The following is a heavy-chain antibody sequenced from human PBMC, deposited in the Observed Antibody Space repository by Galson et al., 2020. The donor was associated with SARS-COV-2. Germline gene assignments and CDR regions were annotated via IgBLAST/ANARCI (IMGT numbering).Heavy chain of an antibody. CDR2: ISYTSSTI. CDR3: AKGHARITGIDCGGDV. J-gene: IGHJ4*03. D-gene: IGHD2-21*02. Sequence: TGGSLRLSCAASGFTFSTYNMNWVRQAPGKGLEWISDISYTSSTIHYADSVKGRFTISSDNAKNSPYLQMNRLTDEDTAVYYGAKGHARITGIDCGGDVWGQGTLVTVSS. CDR1: GFTFSTYN. V-gene: IGHV3-48*02.